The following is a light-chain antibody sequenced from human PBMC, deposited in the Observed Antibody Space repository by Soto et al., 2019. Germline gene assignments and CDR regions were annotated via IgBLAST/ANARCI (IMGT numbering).Light chain of an antibody. J-gene: IGKJ1*01. CDR2: GAP. CDR3: QQYNNWPPWT. V-gene: IGKV3-15*01. Sequence: EIVMTQSPATLSVSPGERATLSCRASRSVSSNLAWYQQKPGQAPRLLIYGAPTRATGIPARFSGSGSGTEFTLTISSLQSEDFAVYYCQQYNNWPPWTFGQGTKV. CDR1: RSVSSN.